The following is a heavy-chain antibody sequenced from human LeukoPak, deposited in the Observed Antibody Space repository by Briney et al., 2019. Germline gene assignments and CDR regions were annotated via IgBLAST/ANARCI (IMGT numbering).Heavy chain of an antibody. CDR1: GFTVSSNY. CDR3: AITYFYDSRGYYSFQH. CDR2: IYSGGST. V-gene: IGHV3-53*01. Sequence: PGGSLRLSCAASGFTVSSNYMSWVRQAPGKGLEWVSVIYSGGSTYYVDSVKGRFTISRDNSKNTLYLQMNSLRAEDTAVYFCAITYFYDSRGYYSFQHWGQGTLVTVSS. D-gene: IGHD3-22*01. J-gene: IGHJ1*01.